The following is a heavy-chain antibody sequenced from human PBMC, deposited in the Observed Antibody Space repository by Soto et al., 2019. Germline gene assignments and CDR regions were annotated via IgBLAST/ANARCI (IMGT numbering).Heavy chain of an antibody. CDR3: ERDSSGSYAY. CDR2: ISYDGSNK. V-gene: IGHV3-30-3*01. D-gene: IGHD1-26*01. CDR1: GFTFSSYA. Sequence: QVQLVESGGGVVQPGRSLRLSCAASGFTFSSYAMHWVRQAPGKGLEWVAVISYDGSNKYYADSVKGRFTISRDNSKITLYLQMNILRAEDTAVYYCERDSSGSYAYWGQGTLVTVSS. J-gene: IGHJ4*02.